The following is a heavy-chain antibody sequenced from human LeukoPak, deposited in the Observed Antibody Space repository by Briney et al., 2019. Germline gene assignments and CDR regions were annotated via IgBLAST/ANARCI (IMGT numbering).Heavy chain of an antibody. Sequence: PGGSLRLSCAASGFTVSSNYMNWVRQAPGKRLEWVSVFYSGGSTYYADSVKGRFTISRDSSKNTLYLQMNSLRAEDTAVYYCARSILQRGYSYGFVEYFDYWGQGTLVTVSS. D-gene: IGHD5-18*01. V-gene: IGHV3-53*01. CDR3: ARSILQRGYSYGFVEYFDY. J-gene: IGHJ4*02. CDR2: FYSGGST. CDR1: GFTVSSNY.